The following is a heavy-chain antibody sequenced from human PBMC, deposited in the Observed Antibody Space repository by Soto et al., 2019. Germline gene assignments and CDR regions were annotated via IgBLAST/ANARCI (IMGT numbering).Heavy chain of an antibody. J-gene: IGHJ3*02. CDR1: GYTLTELS. D-gene: IGHD3-22*01. CDR3: ATDRSMARDSSGSYSGNAAFDI. V-gene: IGHV1-24*01. Sequence: ASVKVSCKVSGYTLTELSMHWVRQAPGKGLEWMGGFDPEDGETIYAQKFQGRVTMTEDTSTDTAYMELSSLRSEDTAVYYCATDRSMARDSSGSYSGNAAFDIWGQGTMVTVSS. CDR2: FDPEDGET.